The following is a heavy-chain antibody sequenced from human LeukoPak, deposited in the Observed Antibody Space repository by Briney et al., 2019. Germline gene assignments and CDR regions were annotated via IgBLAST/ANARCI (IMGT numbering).Heavy chain of an antibody. D-gene: IGHD3-22*01. V-gene: IGHV1-69*13. CDR1: GGTFSSYA. CDR2: IFPIFGTA. CDR3: AILPPLYYYDSSGYFDY. Sequence: ASVKVSCKPSGGTFSSYAIRWVRQAPGQGLEWRGGIFPIFGTANYAQKFQGRVTITSDESTRTDYMELSSLRSEDTAVYYCAILPPLYYYDSSGYFDYWGQGTLVTVSS. J-gene: IGHJ4*02.